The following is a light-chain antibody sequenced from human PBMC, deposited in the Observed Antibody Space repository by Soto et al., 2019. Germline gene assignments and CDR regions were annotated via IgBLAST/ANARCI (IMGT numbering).Light chain of an antibody. J-gene: IGLJ1*01. Sequence: SYELTQPPSVSVAPGQTARITCGGNNIGSKSVHWYQQKPGQAPVLVVYDDSDRPSGIPERFSGSKSGNSASLTISGLQADDEADYYCCSLTTSHTYVFGSGTKLTVL. CDR2: DDS. CDR3: CSLTTSHTYV. V-gene: IGLV3-21*02. CDR1: NIGSKS.